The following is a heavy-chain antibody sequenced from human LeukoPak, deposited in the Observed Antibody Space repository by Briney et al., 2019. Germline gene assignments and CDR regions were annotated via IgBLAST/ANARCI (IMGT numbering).Heavy chain of an antibody. Sequence: GASVKVSCEVSGYTLTELSMHWVRQAPGKGLEWMGGFDPEDGETIYAQKFQGRVTMTEDTSTDTAYMELSSLRSEDTAVYYCARGPHYGDYLLWGRGSSAGYWGQGTLVTVSS. CDR2: FDPEDGET. CDR1: GYTLTELS. J-gene: IGHJ4*02. V-gene: IGHV1-24*01. D-gene: IGHD4-17*01. CDR3: ARGPHYGDYLLWGRGSSAGY.